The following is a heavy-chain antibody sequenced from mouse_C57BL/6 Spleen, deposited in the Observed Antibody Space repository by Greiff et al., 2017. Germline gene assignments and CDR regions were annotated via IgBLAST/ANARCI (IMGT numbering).Heavy chain of an antibody. Sequence: QVQLQQPGAELVKPGASVKMSCKASGYTFISYWITWVKQRPGQGLEWIGDIYPGSGSTNYNEKFKSKATLTVDTSSSTAYMQLSSLTSEDSAVYYCARPYYGSSPYWYFDVWGTGTTVTVSS. V-gene: IGHV1-55*01. CDR2: IYPGSGST. D-gene: IGHD1-1*01. CDR1: GYTFISYW. J-gene: IGHJ1*03. CDR3: ARPYYGSSPYWYFDV.